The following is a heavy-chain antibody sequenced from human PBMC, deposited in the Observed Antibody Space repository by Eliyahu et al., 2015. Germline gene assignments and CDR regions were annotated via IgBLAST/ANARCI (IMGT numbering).Heavy chain of an antibody. D-gene: IGHD3-22*01. Sequence: QVQLQQSGPGLVKPSQTLSLTCAISGDSXPSNSAAWXWIRQSPSRGLEWLGRTYYRSKWYNDYAVSVKSRITINPDTSKNQFSLQLNSVTPEDTAMYYCARDHYYDSSGPQAGHAFDIWGQGTMVTVSS. CDR1: GDSXPSNSAA. CDR2: TYYRSKWYN. J-gene: IGHJ3*02. V-gene: IGHV6-1*01. CDR3: ARDHYYDSSGPQAGHAFDI.